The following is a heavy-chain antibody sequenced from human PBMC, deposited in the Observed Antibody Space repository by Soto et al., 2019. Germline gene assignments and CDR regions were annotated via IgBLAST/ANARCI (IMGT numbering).Heavy chain of an antibody. CDR2: IYYSGST. Sequence: SETLSLTCTVSGGSISSSSYYWGWIRQPPGKGLEWIGSIYYSGSTYYNPSLKSRVTISVDTSKNQFSLKLSSVTAADTAVYYCARLVSSWYYFDYWGQGXLVTVSS. D-gene: IGHD6-13*01. CDR3: ARLVSSWYYFDY. V-gene: IGHV4-39*01. CDR1: GGSISSSSYY. J-gene: IGHJ4*02.